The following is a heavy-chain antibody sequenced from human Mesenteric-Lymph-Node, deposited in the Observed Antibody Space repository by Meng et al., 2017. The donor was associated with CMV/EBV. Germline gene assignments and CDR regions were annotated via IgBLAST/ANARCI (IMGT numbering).Heavy chain of an antibody. J-gene: IGHJ5*02. V-gene: IGHV3-53*01. Sequence: GGSLRLSCAASGFTFSSYAMSWVRQAPGKGLEWVSVIYSGASTYYADSVKGRFTISRDISKNALYLQMDGLRAEDTAVYYCARLDYSNYASWFDPWGQGTLVTVSS. CDR1: GFTFSSYA. CDR2: IYSGAST. CDR3: ARLDYSNYASWFDP. D-gene: IGHD4-11*01.